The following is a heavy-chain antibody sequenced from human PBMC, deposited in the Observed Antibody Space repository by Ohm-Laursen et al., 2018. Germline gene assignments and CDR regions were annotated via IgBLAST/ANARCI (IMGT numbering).Heavy chain of an antibody. V-gene: IGHV4-34*01. D-gene: IGHD6-13*01. CDR2: INHSGST. J-gene: IGHJ6*02. Sequence: SDTLSLTCAVYGGSFSGYYWSWIRQPPGKGLEWIGEINHSGSTNYNPSLKSRVTISVDTSKNQFSLKLSSVTAADTAVYYCARGLRSEQQLADAYYYYGMDVWGQGTTVTVSS. CDR1: GGSFSGYY. CDR3: ARGLRSEQQLADAYYYYGMDV.